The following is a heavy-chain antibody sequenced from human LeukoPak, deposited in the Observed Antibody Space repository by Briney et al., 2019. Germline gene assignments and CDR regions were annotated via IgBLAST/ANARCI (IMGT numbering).Heavy chain of an antibody. CDR2: TRFDGSIK. CDR3: PRGGGTRQYYFDY. Sequence: PGRSLRLSCAVSGFIFSDYGFHWVRQAPGKGLEWVAVTRFDGSIKQYADSVKGRFTISRDDSKNTLYLQMNFLKSEDTAVYYCPRGGGTRQYYFDYWGQGTLVTVSS. J-gene: IGHJ4*02. V-gene: IGHV3-33*01. D-gene: IGHD1-1*01. CDR1: GFIFSDYG.